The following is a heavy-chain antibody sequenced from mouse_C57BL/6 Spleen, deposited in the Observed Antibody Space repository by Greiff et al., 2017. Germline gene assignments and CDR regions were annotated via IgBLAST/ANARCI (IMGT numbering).Heavy chain of an antibody. V-gene: IGHV6-6*01. CDR2: IRNKANNHAT. CDR3: TRPGSSSYWYFDV. D-gene: IGHD1-1*01. CDR1: GFTFSDAW. Sequence: EVHLVESGGGLVQPGGSMKLSCAASGFTFSDAWMDWVRQSPEKGLEWVAEIRNKANNHATYYAESVKGRFTISRDDSKSSVYLQMNSLRAEDTGIYYCTRPGSSSYWYFDVWGTGTTVTVSS. J-gene: IGHJ1*03.